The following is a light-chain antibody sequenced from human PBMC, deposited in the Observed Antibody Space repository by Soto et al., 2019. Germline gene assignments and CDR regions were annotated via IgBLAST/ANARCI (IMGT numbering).Light chain of an antibody. Sequence: QSALTQPASVSESPGQSITISCTGTSSDVGGSNYVSWYQQHPGKAPKLIIYEVSNRRSGVSNRFSGSKSGNTASLTISGLQAEDEADYYCSSYTSSSTLDVFGTGTKVTVL. J-gene: IGLJ1*01. CDR2: EVS. CDR1: SSDVGGSNY. CDR3: SSYTSSSTLDV. V-gene: IGLV2-14*01.